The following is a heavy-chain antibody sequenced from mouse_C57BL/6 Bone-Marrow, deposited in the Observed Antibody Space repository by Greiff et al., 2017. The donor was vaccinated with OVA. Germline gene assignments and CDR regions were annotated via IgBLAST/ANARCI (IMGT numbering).Heavy chain of an antibody. D-gene: IGHD1-1*01. V-gene: IGHV1-61*01. CDR2: IYPSDSET. J-gene: IGHJ4*01. CDR3: ARWRFITTVEAMDY. CDR1: GYTFTSYW. Sequence: VQLQQPGAELVRPGSSVKLSCKASGYTFTSYWMDWVKQRPGQGLEWIGNIYPSDSETHYNQKFKDKATLTVDKSSSTAYMQLSSLTSEDSAVYYCARWRFITTVEAMDYWGQGTSVTVSS.